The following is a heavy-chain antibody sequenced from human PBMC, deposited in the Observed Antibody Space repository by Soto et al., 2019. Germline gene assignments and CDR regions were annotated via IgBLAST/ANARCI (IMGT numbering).Heavy chain of an antibody. J-gene: IGHJ5*02. CDR1: GGSISSSSYY. V-gene: IGHV4-39*01. CDR2: IYYSGST. CDR3: ARTRAVWFDR. D-gene: IGHD6-19*01. Sequence: PSDTLSLTCTVSGGSISSSSYYWCWIRQPPGKGLEWIGSIYYSGSTYYNPSLKSRVTISVDTSKNQFSLKLSSVTAADTAVYYCARTRAVWFDRWGQGTLVTVSS.